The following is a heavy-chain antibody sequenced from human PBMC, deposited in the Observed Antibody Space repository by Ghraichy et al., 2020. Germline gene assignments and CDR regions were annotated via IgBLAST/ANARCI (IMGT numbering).Heavy chain of an antibody. CDR3: AKDLVGMRYGMDV. V-gene: IGHV3-23*01. J-gene: IGHJ6*02. CDR2: ISGSAVST. CDR1: GFIFSNYA. Sequence: GVLRLSCAASGFIFSNYAMNWVRQAPGKGLEWVSGISGSAVSTFYAGSVQGRVTISRDNSKNTVYLQMSNLRAEDTAVYYCAKDLVGMRYGMDVWGQGTTVTVSS. D-gene: IGHD2-8*01.